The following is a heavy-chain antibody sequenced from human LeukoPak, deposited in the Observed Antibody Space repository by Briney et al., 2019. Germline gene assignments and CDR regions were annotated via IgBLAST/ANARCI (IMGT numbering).Heavy chain of an antibody. CDR3: ARGPWLAVDY. V-gene: IGHV4-59*01. CDR2: IYYSGST. J-gene: IGHJ4*02. D-gene: IGHD6-19*01. Sequence: PSETLSLTCTVSGGSISSYYWSWIRKPPGKGLEWIGYIYYSGSTNYNPSLKSRVTISVDTSKNQFSLKLSSVTAADTAVYYCARGPWLAVDYWGQGTLVTVSS. CDR1: GGSISSYY.